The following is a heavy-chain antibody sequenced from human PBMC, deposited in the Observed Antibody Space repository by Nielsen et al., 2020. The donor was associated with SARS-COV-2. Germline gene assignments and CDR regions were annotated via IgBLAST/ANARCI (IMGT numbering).Heavy chain of an antibody. Sequence: SETLSLTCAVYGGSFSGYYWSWIRQPPGKGLEWIGEINHSGSTNYDPSLKSRVTISVDTSKNQFSLKLSSVTAVDTAVYYCARTGTGYWGQGTLVTVSS. V-gene: IGHV4-34*01. CDR1: GGSFSGYY. CDR2: INHSGST. CDR3: ARTGTGY. J-gene: IGHJ4*02. D-gene: IGHD1-14*01.